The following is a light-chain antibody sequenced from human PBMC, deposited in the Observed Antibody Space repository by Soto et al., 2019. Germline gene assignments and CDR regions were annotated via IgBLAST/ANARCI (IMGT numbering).Light chain of an antibody. CDR1: QSVSSSY. Sequence: EIVLTQSPGTLSLYPGERATLSCRASQSVSSSYLAWYQQKPGQAPRLLIYGASTRVTGIPDRFSGSGPGADFTLTISRLEPEDFAVYYCERYGSSPIFTFGPGPKVDI. CDR3: ERYGSSPIFT. V-gene: IGKV3-20*01. J-gene: IGKJ3*01. CDR2: GAS.